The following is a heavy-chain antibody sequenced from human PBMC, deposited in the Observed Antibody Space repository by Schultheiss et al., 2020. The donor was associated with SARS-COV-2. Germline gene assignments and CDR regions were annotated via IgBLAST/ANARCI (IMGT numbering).Heavy chain of an antibody. J-gene: IGHJ4*02. Sequence: GGSLRLSCAASGFTFSSYGMHWVRQAPGKGLEWVSAISGSGGSTYYADSVKGRFTISRDNSKNTLYLQMNSLRAEDTAVYYCAREDGYNMLGYWGQGTLVTVSS. CDR1: GFTFSSYG. CDR3: AREDGYNMLGY. V-gene: IGHV3-23*01. CDR2: ISGSGGST. D-gene: IGHD5-24*01.